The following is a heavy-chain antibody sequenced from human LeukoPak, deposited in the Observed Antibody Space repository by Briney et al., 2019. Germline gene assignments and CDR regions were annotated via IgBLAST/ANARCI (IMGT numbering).Heavy chain of an antibody. J-gene: IGHJ4*02. CDR1: GFTFSSYA. D-gene: IGHD6-13*01. V-gene: IGHV3-23*01. Sequence: PGGSLRLSCAASGFTFSSYAMSWVRQAPGKGLEWVSAISGSGGSTYYADSVKGRFTISRDNSKNTLYLQMNSLRAEDTAVYYCAKDRSPDEAAAAYFDYWGQGTLVTVSS. CDR2: ISGSGGST. CDR3: AKDRSPDEAAAAYFDY.